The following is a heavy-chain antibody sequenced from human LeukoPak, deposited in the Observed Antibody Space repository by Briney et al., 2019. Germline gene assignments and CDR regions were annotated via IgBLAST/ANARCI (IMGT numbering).Heavy chain of an antibody. J-gene: IGHJ6*02. CDR1: GGSISSGDYY. Sequence: SQTLSLTCTVYGGSISSGDYYWSWIRQPPGKGLEWIGYIYYSGSTYYNPSLKSRVTISVDTSKNQFSLKLSSVTAADTAVYYCARDPVAYDFWSGYYSQGGMDVWGQGTTVTVSS. D-gene: IGHD3-3*01. V-gene: IGHV4-30-4*01. CDR2: IYYSGST. CDR3: ARDPVAYDFWSGYYSQGGMDV.